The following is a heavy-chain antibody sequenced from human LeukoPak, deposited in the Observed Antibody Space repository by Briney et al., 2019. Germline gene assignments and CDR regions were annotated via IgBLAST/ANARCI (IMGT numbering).Heavy chain of an antibody. Sequence: ASVKVSCKASGYTFTSYGISWVRQAPGQGLEWMGWISAYNGNTNYAQKLQGRVTMTTDTSTSTAYMELRSLRSDDTAVYYCARVGPQEYYDFWSGSAYYYYMDVWGKGTTVTVSS. J-gene: IGHJ6*03. CDR1: GYTFTSYG. V-gene: IGHV1-18*01. CDR3: ARVGPQEYYDFWSGSAYYYYMDV. D-gene: IGHD3-3*01. CDR2: ISAYNGNT.